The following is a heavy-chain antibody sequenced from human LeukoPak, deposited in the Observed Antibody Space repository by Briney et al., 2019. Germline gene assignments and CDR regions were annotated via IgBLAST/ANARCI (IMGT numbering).Heavy chain of an antibody. J-gene: IGHJ5*02. D-gene: IGHD1-26*01. CDR3: ARNHEAGVGWLDP. Sequence: AVSLTLSCSASGFSVSSNYMTWLGQAPGKGLEWVSVLYSGGDTYYADSVKVRIASSRYDPKNTLYLQMNRLRVDDTDVYYWARNHEAGVGWLDPWGQGTLVTVSS. CDR1: GFSVSSNY. V-gene: IGHV3-53*04. CDR2: LYSGGDT.